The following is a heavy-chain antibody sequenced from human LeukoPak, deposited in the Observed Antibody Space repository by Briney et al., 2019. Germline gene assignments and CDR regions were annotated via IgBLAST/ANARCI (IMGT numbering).Heavy chain of an antibody. J-gene: IGHJ4*02. CDR2: IKSKTDGGTT. CDR1: GFTFSNAW. D-gene: IGHD6-13*01. Sequence: MSGGSLRLSCAASGFTFSNAWMSWVRQAPGKGLEWVGRIKSKTDGGTTDYAAPVKGRFTISRDDSKNTLYLQMNSLKTEDTAVYYCTTGSLSSWYDYWGQGTLVTVSS. V-gene: IGHV3-15*01. CDR3: TTGSLSSWYDY.